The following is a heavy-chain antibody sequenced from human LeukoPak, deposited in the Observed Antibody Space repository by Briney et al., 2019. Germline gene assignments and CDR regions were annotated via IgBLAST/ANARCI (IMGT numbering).Heavy chain of an antibody. D-gene: IGHD3-10*01. CDR1: GYTFTVYY. J-gene: IGHJ4*02. V-gene: IGHV1-2*02. CDR3: ARGLIWLGNDY. Sequence: ASVKVSCMASGYTFTVYYMHWVRQAPGQGLEWMGWINPNSGGTNYAQKFQGRVTMTRDTTISTAYMELSRLRSDDTAVYYCARGLIWLGNDYWGQGTLVTVSS. CDR2: INPNSGGT.